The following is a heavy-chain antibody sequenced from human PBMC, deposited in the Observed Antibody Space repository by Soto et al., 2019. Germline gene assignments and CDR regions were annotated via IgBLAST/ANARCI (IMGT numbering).Heavy chain of an antibody. J-gene: IGHJ4*02. V-gene: IGHV4-59*01. CDR2: IYYSGST. D-gene: IGHD6-13*01. CDR1: GGSISSYY. Sequence: SETLSLTCTVSGGSISSYYWSWIRQPPGKGLEWIGYIYYSGSTSYNPSLKSRVTISVDTSKNQFSLKLSSVTAADTAVYYCARVYQQPGTLFFDYWGQGTLVTVSS. CDR3: ARVYQQPGTLFFDY.